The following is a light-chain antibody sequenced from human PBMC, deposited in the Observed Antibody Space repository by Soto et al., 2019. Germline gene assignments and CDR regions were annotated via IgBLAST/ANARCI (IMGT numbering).Light chain of an antibody. CDR1: QTISSW. V-gene: IGKV1-5*03. CDR3: QQYNSYWT. Sequence: DIQMTQPPSTVLASVGDRVTIPGRASQTISSWLAWYPPKPGKAPKLLIYKASSLESGVPSRFSGSRSGTEFTLTISSLQPDDFATYYCQQYNSYWTFGQGTKVDI. J-gene: IGKJ1*01. CDR2: KAS.